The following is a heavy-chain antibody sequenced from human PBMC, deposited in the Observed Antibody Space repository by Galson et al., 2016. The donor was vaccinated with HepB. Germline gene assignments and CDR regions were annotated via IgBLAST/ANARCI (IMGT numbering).Heavy chain of an antibody. D-gene: IGHD6-13*01. CDR1: GFTFDIYW. V-gene: IGHV3-74*01. CDR3: ARGAPRNSWNGFGWFDS. Sequence: SLRLSCAASGFTFDIYWMHWVRQAPGKGLVWVSRINTDGNTANYADSVKEGRFTISRDNAKNTLYLEIKSLRDEDTAVYYCARGAPRNSWNGFGWFDSWGQGTQVIVSS. CDR2: INTDGNTA. J-gene: IGHJ5*01.